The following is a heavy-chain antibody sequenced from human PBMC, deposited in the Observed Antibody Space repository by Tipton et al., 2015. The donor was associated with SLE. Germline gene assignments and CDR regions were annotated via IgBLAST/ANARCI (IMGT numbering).Heavy chain of an antibody. V-gene: IGHV4-59*02. D-gene: IGHD5-12*01. Sequence: TLSLTCSVSGGSVTSFYWSWIRQPPGKGLEWIGYIFYTGSANYNPSLKSRVTISLDTSKNQFSLKLNSVTAADTAVYYCARGGVGGYGYLDYWGQGALVTVSS. CDR1: GGSVTSFY. CDR2: IFYTGSA. J-gene: IGHJ4*02. CDR3: ARGGVGGYGYLDY.